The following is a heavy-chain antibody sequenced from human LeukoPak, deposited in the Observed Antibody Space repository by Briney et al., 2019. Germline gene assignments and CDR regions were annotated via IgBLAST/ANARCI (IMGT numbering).Heavy chain of an antibody. CDR2: IYYSGST. V-gene: IGHV4-59*01. CDR1: GSSISSFY. D-gene: IGHD4-17*01. Sequence: SETLSLTCTVSGSSISSFYWSWIRQPPGQGLEWIGYIYYSGSTKYNPSLKSRVTISADTSKNQLSLRLSSVTAADTAVYYCAGGSWAPAMTTPPPDFDPWGQGTLVTVSS. CDR3: AGGSWAPAMTTPPPDFDP. J-gene: IGHJ5*02.